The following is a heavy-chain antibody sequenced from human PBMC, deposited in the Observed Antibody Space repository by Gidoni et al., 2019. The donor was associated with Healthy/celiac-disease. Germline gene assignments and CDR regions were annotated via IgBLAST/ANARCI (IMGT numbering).Heavy chain of an antibody. D-gene: IGHD2-2*02. CDR3: ARDQGYCSSTSCYTGGWFDP. Sequence: QVQLVQSGAEVKKPGSSVKVSCKASGGTFSSYAIRWVRQAPGQGLEWMGGIIPIFGTANYAQKFQGRVTITADESTSTAYMELSSLRSEDTAVYYCARDQGYCSSTSCYTGGWFDPWGQGTLVTVSS. V-gene: IGHV1-69*01. CDR2: IIPIFGTA. CDR1: GGTFSSYA. J-gene: IGHJ5*02.